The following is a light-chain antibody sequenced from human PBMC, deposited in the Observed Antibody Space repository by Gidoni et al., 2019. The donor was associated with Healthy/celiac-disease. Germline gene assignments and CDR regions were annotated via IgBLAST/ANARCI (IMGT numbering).Light chain of an antibody. CDR2: EAS. J-gene: IGKJ1*01. V-gene: IGKV3-11*01. CDR3: QQRSNWLWT. CDR1: QSVSSY. Sequence: EIVLTQSPAPLSLSPGERATLSCRASQSVSSYLAWYQQKPGQAPRLLIYEASNRATGIPARFSGSGSGTDFTLTISSLEPEDFAVYYCQQRSNWLWTFGQGTKVEIK.